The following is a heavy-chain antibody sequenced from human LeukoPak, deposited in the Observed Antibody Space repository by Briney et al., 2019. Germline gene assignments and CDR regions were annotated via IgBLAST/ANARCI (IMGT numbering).Heavy chain of an antibody. D-gene: IGHD6-25*01. CDR3: ARSLAAGFDI. CDR1: GFTFSSYE. V-gene: IGHV3-48*03. J-gene: IGHJ3*02. CDR2: ISSSGSNI. Sequence: GGSLRLSCAASGFTFSSYEMSWVRQAPGKGLEWVSYISSSGSNIYYADSVEGRFIISRGNAKNSLYLQMNSLRAEDTAVYYCARSLAAGFDIWGQGTMVTVSS.